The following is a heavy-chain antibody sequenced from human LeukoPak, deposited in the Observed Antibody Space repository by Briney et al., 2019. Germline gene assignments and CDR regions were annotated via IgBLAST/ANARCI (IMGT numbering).Heavy chain of an antibody. J-gene: IGHJ6*04. CDR3: AKGLRPDV. Sequence: GGSLRLSCAASGFTFSSSTMNWVRQAPGKGLEWVSSISGGSIYIYYADSVKGRFTISRDNSKNTLYLQMNSLRAEDTAVYYCAKGLRPDVWGKGTTVTVSS. CDR1: GFTFSSST. V-gene: IGHV3-21*04. CDR2: ISGGSIYI. D-gene: IGHD5/OR15-5a*01.